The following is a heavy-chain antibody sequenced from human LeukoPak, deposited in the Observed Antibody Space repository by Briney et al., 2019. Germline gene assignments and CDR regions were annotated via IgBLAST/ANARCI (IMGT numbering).Heavy chain of an antibody. J-gene: IGHJ3*02. CDR1: GGSISSSSYY. CDR2: IYYSGST. D-gene: IGHD4-17*01. Sequence: PSETLSLTCTVSGGSISSSSYYWGWIRQPPGKGLEWIGSIYYSGSTYYNPSLKSRVTISVDTSKNQFSLKLSSVTAADTAVYYCARGYDYGDYSWAFAFDIWGQGTMVTVSS. V-gene: IGHV4-39*07. CDR3: ARGYDYGDYSWAFAFDI.